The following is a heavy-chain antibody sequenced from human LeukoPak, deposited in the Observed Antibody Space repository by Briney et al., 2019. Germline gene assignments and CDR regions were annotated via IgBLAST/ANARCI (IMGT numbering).Heavy chain of an antibody. CDR3: ARDWPFYYGSGSYRPNWYFDL. Sequence: SETLSVTCTVSGGSISSYYWSWIRQPPGKGLEWIGYIYYRGSTNYNPSLKSRVTISVDTSKNQFSLKLSSVTAADTAVYYCARDWPFYYGSGSYRPNWYFDLWGRGTLVTVSS. CDR2: IYYRGST. CDR1: GGSISSYY. J-gene: IGHJ2*01. V-gene: IGHV4-59*01. D-gene: IGHD3-10*01.